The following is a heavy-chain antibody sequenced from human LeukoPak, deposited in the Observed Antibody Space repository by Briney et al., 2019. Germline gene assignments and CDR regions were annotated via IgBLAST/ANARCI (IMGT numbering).Heavy chain of an antibody. J-gene: IGHJ5*02. CDR3: ARESDIVVVPAAQTP. V-gene: IGHV4-38-2*02. Sequence: KPSETLSLTCAVSGYSISSGYYWGWIRQPPGKGLEWIGSIYHSGSTYYNPSLKSRVTISVDTSKNQFSLKLSSVTAADTAVYYCARESDIVVVPAAQTPWGQGTLVTVSS. CDR2: IYHSGST. D-gene: IGHD2-2*01. CDR1: GYSISSGYY.